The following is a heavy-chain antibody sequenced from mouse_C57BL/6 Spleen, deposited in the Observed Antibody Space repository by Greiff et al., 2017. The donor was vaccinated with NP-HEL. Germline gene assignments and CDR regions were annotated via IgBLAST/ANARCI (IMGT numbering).Heavy chain of an antibody. D-gene: IGHD1-1*01. Sequence: EVKVVESGGGLVKPGGSLKLSCAASGFTFSSYAMSWVRQTPEQRLEWVATISDGGSYTYYPDNVKGRFTISRDNAKNNLYLQMSHLKSEDTAMYYCAREAGTMDYWGQGTSVTVSS. CDR2: ISDGGSYT. J-gene: IGHJ4*01. CDR1: GFTFSSYA. V-gene: IGHV5-4*01. CDR3: AREAGTMDY.